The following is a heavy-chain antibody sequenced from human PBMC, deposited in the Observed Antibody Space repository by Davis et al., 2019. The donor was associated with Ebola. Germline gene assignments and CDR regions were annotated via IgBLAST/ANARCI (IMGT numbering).Heavy chain of an antibody. Sequence: MPSETLSLTCTVSGGSISSYYWSWIRQPPGKGLEWIGYIYYSGSTNYNPSLKSRVTISVDTSKNQFSLRLTSVTAADTAVYYCARKGVSGELDYWGQGTLVIVSS. CDR3: ARKGVSGELDY. J-gene: IGHJ4*02. V-gene: IGHV4-59*01. CDR2: IYYSGST. CDR1: GGSISSYY. D-gene: IGHD3-10*01.